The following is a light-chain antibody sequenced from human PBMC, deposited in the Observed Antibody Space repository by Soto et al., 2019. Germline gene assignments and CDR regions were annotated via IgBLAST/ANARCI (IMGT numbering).Light chain of an antibody. CDR3: MQALQTPL. J-gene: IGKJ4*01. CDR1: QSLLHSNGYNY. Sequence: IVMTQSPLSLPVNPGEPASISCRSSQSLLHSNGYNYLDWYLQKPGQSPQLLIYLGSNRASGVPDRFSGSGSGTDFTLKISRVEAEDVGVYYCMQALQTPLFGGGTKADIK. V-gene: IGKV2-28*01. CDR2: LGS.